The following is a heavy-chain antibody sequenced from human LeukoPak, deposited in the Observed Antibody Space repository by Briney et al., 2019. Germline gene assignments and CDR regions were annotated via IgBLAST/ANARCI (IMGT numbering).Heavy chain of an antibody. J-gene: IGHJ4*02. D-gene: IGHD2-15*01. Sequence: SETLSLTCAVYGGSFSGYYWSWIRQPPGKGLEWIGEINHSGSTNYNPSLKSRVTISVDTSKNQFSLKLSSVTAADTAVYYCASQPHCSGGSWYPSGWGSDYWGQGTLVTVSS. CDR1: GGSFSGYY. CDR3: ASQPHCSGGSWYPSGWGSDY. CDR2: INHSGST. V-gene: IGHV4-34*01.